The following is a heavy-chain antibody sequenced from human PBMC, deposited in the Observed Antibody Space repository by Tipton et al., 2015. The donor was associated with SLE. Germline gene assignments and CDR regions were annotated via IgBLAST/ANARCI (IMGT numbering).Heavy chain of an antibody. J-gene: IGHJ4*02. CDR2: INPDGTVT. Sequence: SLRLSCAASRFPFSNHWMHWVRQVSGKAPVWVSQINPDGTVTGHADSVKGRFTISRDNAKSTLYLQMDNLGEEDTAIYYCTKGGFSFSYDSWGQGTLVTVSS. V-gene: IGHV3-74*01. CDR1: RFPFSNHW. CDR3: TKGGFSFSYDS. D-gene: IGHD2/OR15-2a*01.